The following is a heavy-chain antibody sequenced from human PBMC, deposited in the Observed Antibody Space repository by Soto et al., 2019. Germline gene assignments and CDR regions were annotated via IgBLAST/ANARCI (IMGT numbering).Heavy chain of an antibody. D-gene: IGHD3-22*01. CDR2: IYYRGST. CDR1: GGSISSGGYY. Sequence: QVQLQESGPGLVKPSQTLSLTCTVSGGSISSGGYYWSWIRQHPGKGLEWIGYIYYRGSTYYNPSLKSRVTISVDTSKNQFSLKLSSVTAADTAVYYCARDSRGLGPNGMDVWGQGTTVTVSS. CDR3: ARDSRGLGPNGMDV. V-gene: IGHV4-31*03. J-gene: IGHJ6*02.